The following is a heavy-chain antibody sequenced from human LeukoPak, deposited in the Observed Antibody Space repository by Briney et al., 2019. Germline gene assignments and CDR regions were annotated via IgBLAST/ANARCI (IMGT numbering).Heavy chain of an antibody. J-gene: IGHJ4*02. Sequence: GGSLRLSCAASGFTFSSYAMSWVRQAPGKGLERVSAISGSGGSTHYADSVKGRFIISRDNSKNSLYLQMNSLSAEDTAVYYCVKEFSSVTFFDYWGQGTLVTVSS. D-gene: IGHD4-17*01. V-gene: IGHV3-23*01. CDR2: ISGSGGST. CDR3: VKEFSSVTFFDY. CDR1: GFTFSSYA.